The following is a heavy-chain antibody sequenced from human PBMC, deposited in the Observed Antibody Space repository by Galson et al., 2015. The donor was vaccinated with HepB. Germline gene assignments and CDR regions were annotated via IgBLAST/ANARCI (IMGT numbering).Heavy chain of an antibody. D-gene: IGHD5-18*01. J-gene: IGHJ6*02. V-gene: IGHV3-7*03. CDR1: GFTFSSYW. CDR2: IKQDGSEK. Sequence: SLRLSCAASGFTFSSYWMSWVRQAPGKGLEWVANIKQDGSEKIYVDSVKGRFTISRDNAKNSLYLQMNSLRAEDTAVYYCASGSVDTAMVTWYYYYYGMEVWGQGTTVTVSS. CDR3: ASGSVDTAMVTWYYYYYGMEV.